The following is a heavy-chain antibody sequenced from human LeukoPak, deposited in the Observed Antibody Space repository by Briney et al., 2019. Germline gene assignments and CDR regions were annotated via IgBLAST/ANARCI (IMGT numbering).Heavy chain of an antibody. V-gene: IGHV1-2*02. J-gene: IGHJ6*03. CDR3: ARKTGYSYGYGGYYYMDV. CDR2: INPNSGGT. CDR1: GGTFSSYA. Sequence: ASVKVSCKASGGTFSSYAISWVRQAPGQGLEWMGWINPNSGGTNYAQKFQGRVTMTRDTSISTAYMELSRLRSDDTAVYYCARKTGYSYGYGGYYYMDVWGKGTTVTVSS. D-gene: IGHD5-18*01.